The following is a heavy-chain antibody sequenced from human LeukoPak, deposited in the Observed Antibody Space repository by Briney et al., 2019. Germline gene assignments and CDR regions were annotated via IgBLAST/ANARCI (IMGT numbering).Heavy chain of an antibody. J-gene: IGHJ5*02. Sequence: GGSLRLSCATSGFSFSENALSWFRQAPGKGLEWVSDIRSTGDTYYAESVKGRFTVSRDNSKNTLYLQMNSLRADDTALYHASGHGSSSSWGQGTLVTVSS. CDR2: IRSTGDT. CDR1: GFSFSENA. D-gene: IGHD6-13*01. V-gene: IGHV3-23*01. CDR3: SGHGSSSS.